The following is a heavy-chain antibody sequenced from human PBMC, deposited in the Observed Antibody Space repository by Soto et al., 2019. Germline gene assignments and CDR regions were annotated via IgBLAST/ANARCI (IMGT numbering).Heavy chain of an antibody. V-gene: IGHV3-53*01. CDR2: IYAAGST. CDR1: LFTFRRHY. D-gene: IGHD4-4*01. Sequence: HLGGSLRLSCSASLFTFRRHYMSCFRQAPGKGLEWVSVIYAAGSTYYADSVKGRFTISRDNSKNIVYLQMDSLRAEDTAVYYCARKAGPTQFYYDSWGQGIRVTVSS. CDR3: ARKAGPTQFYYDS. J-gene: IGHJ4*02.